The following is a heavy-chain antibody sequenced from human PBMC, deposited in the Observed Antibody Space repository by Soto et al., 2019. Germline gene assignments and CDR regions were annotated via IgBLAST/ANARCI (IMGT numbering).Heavy chain of an antibody. CDR2: SSNSGTFS. CDR3: ARSGDNYNRLDY. CDR1: GFTFSDYY. D-gene: IGHD1-1*01. Sequence: PGGSLRLSCEVSGFTFSDYYISWIRQAPGKGLEWISYSSNSGTFSRYADSVKGRFSISRGNTKNLLYLQMNSLRAEDTAVYYCARSGDNYNRLDYWGQGTPVTVSS. V-gene: IGHV3-11*06. J-gene: IGHJ4*02.